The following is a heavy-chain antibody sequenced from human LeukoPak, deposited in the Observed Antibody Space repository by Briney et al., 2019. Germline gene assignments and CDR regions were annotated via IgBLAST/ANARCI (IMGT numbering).Heavy chain of an antibody. J-gene: IGHJ4*02. CDR1: GFTFSAYW. D-gene: IGHD3-10*01. CDR3: AKVAKYYYGSETYYFFEH. Sequence: GGSLRLSCAASGFTFSAYWMTWVRQAPGKGLEWVANINEDGGLKYYVDSVKGRFTISRDNAKNSLYLQMNSLRVEDTAVYYCAKVAKYYYGSETYYFFEHWGQGTPVTASS. CDR2: INEDGGLK. V-gene: IGHV3-7*01.